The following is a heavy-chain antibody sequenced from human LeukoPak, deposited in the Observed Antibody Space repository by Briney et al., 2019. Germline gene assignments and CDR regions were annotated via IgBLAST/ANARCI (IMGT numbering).Heavy chain of an antibody. D-gene: IGHD3-22*01. V-gene: IGHV4-34*01. CDR1: GGSFSGYY. J-gene: IGHJ4*02. Sequence: PSETLSLTCAVYGGSFSGYYWSWIRQPPGKGLEWIGEINHSGSTNYNSSLKSRVTISVDTSKNQFSLKLSSVTAADTAVYYCARGRGPAITMIVVQPHFDYWGQGTLVTVSS. CDR3: ARGRGPAITMIVVQPHFDY. CDR2: INHSGST.